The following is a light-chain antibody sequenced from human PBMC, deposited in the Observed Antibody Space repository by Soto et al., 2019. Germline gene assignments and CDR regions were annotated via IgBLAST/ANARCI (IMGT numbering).Light chain of an antibody. Sequence: DIQMTQSPSSLSASVGDRVTVTCRTSQGIGNYLAWYQQKPGKVPKLLIYAASTLQSRVPSRFSGSRSGTDFTLTISSLQPDDVSTYSCQKYNSAPFTFCPGTKVDVK. CDR3: QKYNSAPFT. CDR2: AAS. J-gene: IGKJ3*01. V-gene: IGKV1-27*01. CDR1: QGIGNY.